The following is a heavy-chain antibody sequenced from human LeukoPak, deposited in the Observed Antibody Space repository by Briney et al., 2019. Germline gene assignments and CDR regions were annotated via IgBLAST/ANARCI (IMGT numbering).Heavy chain of an antibody. CDR1: GFTFSSYE. J-gene: IGHJ6*04. Sequence: GGSLRLSCAASGFTFSSYEMNWVRQAPGKGLEWVSYISSSGSTIYYADSVKGRFTISRDNAKNSLYLQMNSLRAEDTGVYYCAELGITMIGGVWGKGTTVTISS. CDR3: AELGITMIGGV. CDR2: ISSSGSTI. D-gene: IGHD3-10*02. V-gene: IGHV3-48*03.